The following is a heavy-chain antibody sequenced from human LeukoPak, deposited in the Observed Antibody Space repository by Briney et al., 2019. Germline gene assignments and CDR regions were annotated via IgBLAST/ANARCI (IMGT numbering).Heavy chain of an antibody. D-gene: IGHD2-2*02. J-gene: IGHJ4*02. CDR2: INAGNGNT. CDR1: GYTFTGYY. CDR3: ARERLHCSSTSCYNYFDY. V-gene: IGHV1-3*03. Sequence: ASVKVSCKASGYTFTGYYMHWVRQAPGQRLEWMGWINAGNGNTKYSQEFQGRVTITRDTSASTAYMELSSLRSEDMAVYYCARERLHCSSTSCYNYFDYWGQGTLVTVSS.